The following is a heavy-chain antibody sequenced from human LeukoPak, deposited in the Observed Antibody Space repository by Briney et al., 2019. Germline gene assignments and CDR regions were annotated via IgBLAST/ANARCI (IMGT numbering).Heavy chain of an antibody. J-gene: IGHJ4*02. CDR2: INHSGST. CDR3: FADRGGDQGDS. CDR1: GGSFSGYY. Sequence: SETLSLTCAVYGGSFSGYYWSWIRQPPGKGLEWIGEINHSGSTNYNPSLKSRVSISVDTSKNQFSLKLTSVTAADTAVYFCFADRGGDQGDSWGQGTLVTVSS. D-gene: IGHD3-16*01. V-gene: IGHV4-34*03.